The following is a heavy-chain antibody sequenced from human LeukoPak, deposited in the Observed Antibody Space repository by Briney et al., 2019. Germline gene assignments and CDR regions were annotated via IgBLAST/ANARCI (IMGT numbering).Heavy chain of an antibody. J-gene: IGHJ4*02. CDR3: ARDDILTGYSRY. D-gene: IGHD3-9*01. CDR2: IIPILGIA. Sequence: ASVKVSCKASGGTFSSYAISWVRQAPGQGLEWMGRIIPILGIANYAQKFQGRVTITADKSTSTAYMELSSLRSEDTAVYYCARDDILTGYSRYWGQGTLVTVSS. CDR1: GGTFSSYA. V-gene: IGHV1-69*04.